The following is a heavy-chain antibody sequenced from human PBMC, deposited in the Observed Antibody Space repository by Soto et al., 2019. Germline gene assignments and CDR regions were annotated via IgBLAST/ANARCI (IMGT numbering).Heavy chain of an antibody. CDR3: ARGYCTTSICDPWFDP. V-gene: IGHV5-51*01. CDR2: IYPGDSDT. CDR1: GYAFTSYW. Sequence: GESLKISCTGWGYAFTSYWIAWVRQMPGKGLEWMGIIYPGDSDTRYSPSFQGQVTISADKSITTAYPQWSSLKASDTAMYYCARGYCTTSICDPWFDPWGQGTLVTVSS. D-gene: IGHD2-8*01. J-gene: IGHJ5*02.